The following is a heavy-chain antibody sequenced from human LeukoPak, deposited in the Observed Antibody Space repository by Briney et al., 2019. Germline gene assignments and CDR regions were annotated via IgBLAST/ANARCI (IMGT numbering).Heavy chain of an antibody. CDR1: GFTFSSDS. Sequence: SGGSLRLSCAGSGFTFSSDSMNWVRQAPGKGLEWVSSISSTSGHIYYADSVMGRFTISRDNAKNSLYLQMNSLRAEDTAVYYCASNPPGIAVHGAEYFQHWGQGTLVTVSS. CDR2: ISSTSGHI. D-gene: IGHD6-19*01. V-gene: IGHV3-21*01. J-gene: IGHJ1*01. CDR3: ASNPPGIAVHGAEYFQH.